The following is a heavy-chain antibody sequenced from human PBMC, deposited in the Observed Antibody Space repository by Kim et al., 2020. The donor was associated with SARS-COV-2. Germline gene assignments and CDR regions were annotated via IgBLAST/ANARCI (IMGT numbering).Heavy chain of an antibody. V-gene: IGHV3-74*01. CDR3: ATDCDCAGFSRFDP. D-gene: IGHD2-21*02. Sequence: ADSVKGRFTISRDNAKNTLYLQMNSLRAEDTAVYDCATDCDCAGFSRFDPWGQGTLVTVSA. J-gene: IGHJ5*02.